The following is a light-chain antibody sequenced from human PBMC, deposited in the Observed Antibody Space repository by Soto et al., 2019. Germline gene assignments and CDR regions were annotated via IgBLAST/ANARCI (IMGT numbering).Light chain of an antibody. J-gene: IGKJ5*01. CDR3: QQYYSTLT. CDR2: WAS. CDR1: QSVLYSSNNKNY. Sequence: DIVMTQSPDSLAVSLGERATINCKSSQSVLYSSNNKNYLAWYQQKPGQPPKLLIYWASTRESGVPDRFSGSGSGTDFTLTISSLQADDVAVYYCQQYYSTLTFGQGTRREIK. V-gene: IGKV4-1*01.